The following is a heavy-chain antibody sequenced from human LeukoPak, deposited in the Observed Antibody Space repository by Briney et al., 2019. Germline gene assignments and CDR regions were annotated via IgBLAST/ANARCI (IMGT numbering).Heavy chain of an antibody. J-gene: IGHJ5*02. CDR1: GGSISSGGYS. CDR3: ARLVPAAPYNWFDP. CDR2: IYHSGST. D-gene: IGHD2-2*01. Sequence: SQTLSLTCAVSGGSISSGGYSWSWIRQPPGKGLEWIGYIYHSGSTYYNPSLKSRVTISVDRSKNQFSLKLSSVTAADTAVYYCARLVPAAPYNWFDPWGQGTLVTVSS. V-gene: IGHV4-30-2*01.